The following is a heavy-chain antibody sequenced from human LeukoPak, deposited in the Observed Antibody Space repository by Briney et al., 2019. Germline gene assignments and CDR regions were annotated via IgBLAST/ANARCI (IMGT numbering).Heavy chain of an antibody. D-gene: IGHD3-9*01. J-gene: IGHJ4*02. CDR3: ARFYDILTGIDY. CDR2: IYYSGSI. CDR1: GASISSYY. Sequence: PSETLSLTCTVSGASISSYYWSWIRQPPGKGLEWIGDIYYSGSIKYNPSLKSRVTMSVDTSKNQFSLKLSSVTAADTAVYYCARFYDILTGIDYWGQGTLVTVSS. V-gene: IGHV4-59*12.